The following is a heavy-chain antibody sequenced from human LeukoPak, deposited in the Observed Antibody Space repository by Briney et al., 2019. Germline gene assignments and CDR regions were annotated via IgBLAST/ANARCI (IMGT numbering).Heavy chain of an antibody. D-gene: IGHD6-19*01. CDR2: IYYSGST. J-gene: IGHJ4*02. CDR3: ARLPGWLVRSHFDY. Sequence: SETLSLTCTVSGVTISSNSYYCGCIPQPPGKDLEWTGSIYYSGSTYYNPSLNSRVTISVDTSKNQFSLQLSSVTAADTAVYYCARLPGWLVRSHFDYWGQGTLVTVSS. V-gene: IGHV4-39*01. CDR1: GVTISSNSYY.